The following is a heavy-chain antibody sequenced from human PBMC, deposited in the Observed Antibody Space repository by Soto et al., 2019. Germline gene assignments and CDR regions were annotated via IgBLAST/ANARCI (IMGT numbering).Heavy chain of an antibody. V-gene: IGHV4-4*07. D-gene: IGHD5-12*01. J-gene: IGHJ4*02. CDR1: GDSINNYY. CDR2: IYSNGNT. Sequence: SETLSLTCTVSGDSINNYYWSWMRLPAGKGLEWIGRIYSNGNTYYNPSLKSRVSMSVDTSKNQFSLILKTVAAADTAVYYCARGGAVATTAHFDHWGQGTLVTVSS. CDR3: ARGGAVATTAHFDH.